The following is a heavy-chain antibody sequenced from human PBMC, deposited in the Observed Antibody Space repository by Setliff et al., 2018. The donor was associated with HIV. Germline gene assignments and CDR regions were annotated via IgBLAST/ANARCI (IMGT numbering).Heavy chain of an antibody. CDR3: ARGFGFLDF. CDR1: GFTFGDYA. CDR2: IRRQTYGGKT. J-gene: IGHJ4*02. D-gene: IGHD3-16*01. Sequence: QTGGTLRLSCTTSGFTFGDYAMTWVRQAPGKGLEWLGFIRRQTYGGKTESAASVKGRCVISRDDFTSVAYLQMNNLKTEDSAVYYCARGFGFLDFWGQGTLVTVSS. V-gene: IGHV3-49*04.